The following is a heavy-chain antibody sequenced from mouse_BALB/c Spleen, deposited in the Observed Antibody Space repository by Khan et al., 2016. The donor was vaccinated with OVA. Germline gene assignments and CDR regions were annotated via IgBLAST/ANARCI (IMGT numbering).Heavy chain of an antibody. CDR2: ISTYYGDA. J-gene: IGHJ3*01. V-gene: IGHV1S137*01. Sequence: QVQLQQSGAELVRPGVSVKLSCKGSGFTFTDFAMHWVKQSHAKSLEWIGVISTYYGDATYNQKFKGKATMTVDTSSSTAQMELARRTSDDSAIYYCARGSGNSRFAYWGQGTLVTVSA. D-gene: IGHD1-3*01. CDR1: GFTFTDFA. CDR3: ARGSGNSRFAY.